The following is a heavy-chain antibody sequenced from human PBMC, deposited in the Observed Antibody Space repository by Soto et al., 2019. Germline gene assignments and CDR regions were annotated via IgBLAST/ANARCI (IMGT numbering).Heavy chain of an antibody. Sequence: EVQLVESGGGLVQPGRSLRLSCAASGFTFDDYAMHWVRQAPGKGLEWVSGISWNSGSIGYADSVKGRFTISRDNAKNSLYLQMNSLRAEDTALYYCAKDMGYGYIFFDYYGMDVWGQGTTVTVSS. D-gene: IGHD5-18*01. CDR3: AKDMGYGYIFFDYYGMDV. CDR1: GFTFDDYA. J-gene: IGHJ6*02. CDR2: ISWNSGSI. V-gene: IGHV3-9*01.